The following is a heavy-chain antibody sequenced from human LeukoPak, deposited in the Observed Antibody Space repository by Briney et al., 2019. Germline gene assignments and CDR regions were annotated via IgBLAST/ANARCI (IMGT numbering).Heavy chain of an antibody. J-gene: IGHJ4*02. Sequence: ASVKVSCKASGGTFSSYAISWVRQAPGQGLEWMGGIIPIFGTANYAQKFQGRVTITADESTSTAYMELNSLRAEDTAVYYCAKEPIAVAGLFDYWGQGTLVTVSS. CDR2: IIPIFGTA. D-gene: IGHD6-19*01. V-gene: IGHV1-69*13. CDR3: AKEPIAVAGLFDY. CDR1: GGTFSSYA.